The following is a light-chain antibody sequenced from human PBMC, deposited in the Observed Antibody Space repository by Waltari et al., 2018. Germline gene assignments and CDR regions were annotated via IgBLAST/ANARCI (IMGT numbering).Light chain of an antibody. CDR2: AAS. J-gene: IGKJ2*02. V-gene: IGKV1-39*01. CDR1: QSISSY. CDR3: QQSYSRACT. Sequence: DIQMTQSPPSLSSSVGDSVTITCRASQSISSYLNWYQQKPGKAPKLLIYAASSLQSGVPSRFSGSGSGTDFTLTISSLQPEDFATYYCQQSYSRACTFGQGTKLEIK.